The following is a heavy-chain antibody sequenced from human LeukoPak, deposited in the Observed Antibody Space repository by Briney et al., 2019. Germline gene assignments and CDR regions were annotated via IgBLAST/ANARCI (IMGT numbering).Heavy chain of an antibody. J-gene: IGHJ6*03. CDR3: ARGPYCSTTSCYEGYYYYYYMDV. CDR1: GGSFSGYY. CDR2: IDHSEST. D-gene: IGHD2-2*01. V-gene: IGHV4-34*01. Sequence: PSETLSLTCAVYGGSFSGYYWNWIRQPPGKGLEWIGEIDHSESTNYNPSLTSRVTISVDTSKNHLPLKLSSVTAADTAVYYCARGPYCSTTSCYEGYYYYYYMDVWGKGTTVTVSS.